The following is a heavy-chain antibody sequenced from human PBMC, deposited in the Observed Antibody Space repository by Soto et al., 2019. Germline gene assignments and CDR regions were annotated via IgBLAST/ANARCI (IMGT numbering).Heavy chain of an antibody. CDR2: ITYNGSNR. CDR3: AKALVPAAMPSYYYYGMDV. Sequence: GGSLRLSCAASGFTFSSYSMNWVRQAPGKGLEWVSVITYNGSNRYYADSVKGRFTISRGNSKNTLYLQMNSLRAEDTAVYYCAKALVPAAMPSYYYYGMDVWGQGTMVTVSS. V-gene: IGHV3-30*18. D-gene: IGHD2-2*01. J-gene: IGHJ6*02. CDR1: GFTFSSYS.